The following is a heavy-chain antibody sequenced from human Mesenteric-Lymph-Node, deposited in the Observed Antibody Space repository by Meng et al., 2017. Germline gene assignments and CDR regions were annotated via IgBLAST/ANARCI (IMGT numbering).Heavy chain of an antibody. CDR3: ARRSYYDSIWSGEYYFDY. J-gene: IGHJ4*02. V-gene: IGHV5-51*01. CDR2: IYPGDSDT. D-gene: IGHD3-22*01. CDR1: GYSFTSYW. Sequence: GESLKISCKGSGYSFTSYWIGWVRQMPGKGLEWMGIIYPGDSDTRYSPSFQGQVTISADKSISTAYLQWSSLKASDTAMYYCARRSYYDSIWSGEYYFDYWGQGTLVTVSS.